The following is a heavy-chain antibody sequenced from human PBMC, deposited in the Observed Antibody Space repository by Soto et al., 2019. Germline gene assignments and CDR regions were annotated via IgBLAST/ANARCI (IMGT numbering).Heavy chain of an antibody. V-gene: IGHV3-66*01. CDR3: ARDVGV. CDR1: GVTVSNNY. J-gene: IGHJ6*04. Sequence: EVQLVESGGGLVQPGGSLRLSCAASGVTVSNNYMSWVRQAPGKGLEWVSVIYSDGSRYYADSVQGRFTISRDNSKNSVYLQMNSLRAEDSAVYYCARDVGVWGRGTRVTVSS. CDR2: IYSDGSR.